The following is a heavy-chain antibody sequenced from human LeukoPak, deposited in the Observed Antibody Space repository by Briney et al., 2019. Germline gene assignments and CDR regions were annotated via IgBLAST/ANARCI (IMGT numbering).Heavy chain of an antibody. D-gene: IGHD3-22*01. Sequence: SETLSLTCTVSGGSISRYYWNWIRQPPGKGLEWIGYIYYSGSTYYNPSLKSRVTISVDTSKNQFSLKLSSVTAADTAVYYCARAQRYYDSSGYYFLYWGQGTLVTVSS. CDR1: GGSISRYY. J-gene: IGHJ4*02. CDR3: ARAQRYYDSSGYYFLY. CDR2: IYYSGST. V-gene: IGHV4-59*06.